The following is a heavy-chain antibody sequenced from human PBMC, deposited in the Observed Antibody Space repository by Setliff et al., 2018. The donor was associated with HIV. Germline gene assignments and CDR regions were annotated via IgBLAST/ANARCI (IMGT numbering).Heavy chain of an antibody. Sequence: SVKVSCKASGGTFSSYAISWVRQAPGQGLEWMGGIIPIFGTANYAQKFQGRVTITTDESTSTAYMELSSLRSEDTAVYYCARGDHYYDSSGYDYWGQGTLVTVS. V-gene: IGHV1-69*05. J-gene: IGHJ4*02. D-gene: IGHD3-22*01. CDR1: GGTFSSYA. CDR2: IIPIFGTA. CDR3: ARGDHYYDSSGYDY.